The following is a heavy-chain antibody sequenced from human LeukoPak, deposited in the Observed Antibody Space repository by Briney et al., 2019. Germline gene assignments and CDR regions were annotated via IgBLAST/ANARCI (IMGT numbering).Heavy chain of an antibody. D-gene: IGHD6-19*01. CDR2: ISWNSGSI. V-gene: IGHV3-9*01. J-gene: IGHJ4*02. Sequence: GGSLRLSCAASGFTFDDYAMHWVRQAPGKGLEWVSGISWNSGSIGYADSVKGRFTISRDNAENSLYLQMNSLRAEDTALYYCAKDIESGWCGGWDYWGQGTLVTVSS. CDR1: GFTFDDYA. CDR3: AKDIESGWCGGWDY.